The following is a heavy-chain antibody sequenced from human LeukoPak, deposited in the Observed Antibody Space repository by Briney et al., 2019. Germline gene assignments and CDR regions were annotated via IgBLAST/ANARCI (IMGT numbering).Heavy chain of an antibody. D-gene: IGHD4-23*01. CDR1: GVSIGTYY. J-gene: IGHJ3*02. CDR3: ARGSITVVPAFDI. V-gene: IGHV4-59*12. CDR2: IFHTGAA. Sequence: SETLSLTCTLSGVSIGTYYWSWIRQAPGKGLEWIAYIFHTGAANYNPSLKSRGTISVDTAKNQFSLKLTSVTAADTAVYYCARGSITVVPAFDIWGQGTMVTVSS.